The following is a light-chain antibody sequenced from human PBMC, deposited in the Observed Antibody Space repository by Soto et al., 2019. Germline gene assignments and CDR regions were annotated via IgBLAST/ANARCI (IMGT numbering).Light chain of an antibody. Sequence: QSALTQPTSPSGSPGQSVTISYTGTSSDVGGYNYVSWYQQHPGKAPKLMIYEVSKRPSGVPDRFSGSKSGNTASLTVSGLQPEDEADYYCSSYAGSNKSVFGTGTKVTVL. V-gene: IGLV2-8*01. CDR2: EVS. CDR3: SSYAGSNKSV. CDR1: SSDVGGYNY. J-gene: IGLJ1*01.